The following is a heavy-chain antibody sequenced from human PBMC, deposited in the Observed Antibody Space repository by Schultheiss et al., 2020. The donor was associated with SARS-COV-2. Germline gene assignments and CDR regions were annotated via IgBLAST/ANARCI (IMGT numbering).Heavy chain of an antibody. J-gene: IGHJ6*02. CDR2: IYYSGST. Sequence: ESLKISCTVSGGSISSYYWSWIRQPPGKGLEWIGYIYYSGSTNYNPSLKSRVTISVDTSKNQFSLKLSSVTAADTAVYYCARLSPYYDFWSGYQGPYYYGMDVWGQGTTVTVSS. CDR3: ARLSPYYDFWSGYQGPYYYGMDV. CDR1: GGSISSYY. D-gene: IGHD3-3*01. V-gene: IGHV4-59*08.